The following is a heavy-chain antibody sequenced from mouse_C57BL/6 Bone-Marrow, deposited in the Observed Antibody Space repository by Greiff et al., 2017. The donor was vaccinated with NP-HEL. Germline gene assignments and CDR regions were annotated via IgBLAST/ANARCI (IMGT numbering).Heavy chain of an antibody. V-gene: IGHV1-81*01. CDR3: ASKIYYYGRGYYFDY. Sequence: QVQLQQSGAELARPGASVKLSCKASGYTFTSYGISWVKQRTGQGLEWIGEIYPRSGNTYYNEKFKGKATLTADKSSSTAYMELRSLTSEDSAVYFCASKIYYYGRGYYFDYWGQGTTLTVSS. CDR2: IYPRSGNT. CDR1: GYTFTSYG. J-gene: IGHJ2*01. D-gene: IGHD1-1*01.